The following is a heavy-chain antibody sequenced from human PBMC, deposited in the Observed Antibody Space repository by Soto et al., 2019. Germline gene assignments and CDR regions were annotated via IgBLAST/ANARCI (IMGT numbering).Heavy chain of an antibody. J-gene: IGHJ4*02. CDR3: ARETGTLRSRNCDY. Sequence: TLSLTCSVSGGCISTVGHYGTWIRQPPGKGLEWIGSIYHTGSTYYSKSLRSRLTMSVDTSKSQFSLRLSSVTAADTAVYYCARETGTLRSRNCDYWGQGSLVTVYS. D-gene: IGHD7-27*01. CDR1: GGCISTVGHY. CDR2: IYHTGST. V-gene: IGHV4-31*03.